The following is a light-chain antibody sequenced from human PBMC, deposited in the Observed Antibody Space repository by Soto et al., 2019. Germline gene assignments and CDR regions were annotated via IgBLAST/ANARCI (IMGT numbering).Light chain of an antibody. CDR2: GAS. J-gene: IGKJ1*01. Sequence: EIVLTQSPGTLSLSPGERATLSCRASQSVSSSYLAWYQQKPGQAPRLLIYGASSRATGIPDRFSGSGSGTDSPLAISRLEPEDFAVYYCQQYGSSPPWTFGQGTKVEIK. V-gene: IGKV3-20*01. CDR3: QQYGSSPPWT. CDR1: QSVSSSY.